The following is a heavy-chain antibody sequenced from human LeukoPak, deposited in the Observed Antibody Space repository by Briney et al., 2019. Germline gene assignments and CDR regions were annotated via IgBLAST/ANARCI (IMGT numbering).Heavy chain of an antibody. V-gene: IGHV3-30*18. CDR3: AKVSQLMRAFDI. CDR1: GFTFSSYG. J-gene: IGHJ3*02. Sequence: GRSLRLSCAASGFTFSSYGMHWVRQAPGKGLEWVAVISYDGSNKYYADSVKGRFTISRDNSKNTLYLQMNSLRAEDTAVYYCAKVSQLMRAFDIWGQGTMATVSS. CDR2: ISYDGSNK. D-gene: IGHD2-2*01.